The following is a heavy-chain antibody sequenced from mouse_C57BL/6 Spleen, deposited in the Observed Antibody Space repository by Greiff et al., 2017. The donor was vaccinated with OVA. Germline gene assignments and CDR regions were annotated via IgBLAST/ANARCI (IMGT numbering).Heavy chain of an antibody. D-gene: IGHD1-1*01. J-gene: IGHJ3*01. Sequence: VMLVESGPGLVAPSQSLSITCTVSGFSLTSYAISWVRQPPGKGLEWLGVICPGGGTKYNSALNSRLSISKDNSKSQVFLKMNSLHTDDTARYYCARNGYGSSPAWFAYWGQGTLVTVSA. CDR2: ICPGGGT. V-gene: IGHV2-9-1*01. CDR1: GFSLTSYA. CDR3: ARNGYGSSPAWFAY.